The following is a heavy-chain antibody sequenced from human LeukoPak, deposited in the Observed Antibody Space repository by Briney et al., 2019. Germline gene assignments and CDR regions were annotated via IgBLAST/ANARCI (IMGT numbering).Heavy chain of an antibody. Sequence: GASLKISCKGSGYSFTSYWIGCVRQMPAKGLEWMRGIYPDDSDTRYSPSFQGQVTISADKSISTAYLQWSSLTASDTAVYYRARHASVAGTPNWIDPWGQGTLVTVSS. J-gene: IGHJ5*02. CDR3: ARHASVAGTPNWIDP. D-gene: IGHD6-19*01. CDR1: GYSFTSYW. CDR2: IYPDDSDT. V-gene: IGHV5-51*01.